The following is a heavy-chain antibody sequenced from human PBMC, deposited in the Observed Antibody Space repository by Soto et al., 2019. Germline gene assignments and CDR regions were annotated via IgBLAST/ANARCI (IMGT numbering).Heavy chain of an antibody. V-gene: IGHV3-33*01. CDR2: IWYDGSNK. CDR3: ARADCSGGSCYFRGDYMDV. J-gene: IGHJ6*03. Sequence: GGSLRLSCAASGFTFSSYGMHWVRQAPGKGLEWVAVIWYDGSNKYYADSVKGRFTISRDNSKNTLYLQMNSLRAEDTAVYYCARADCSGGSCYFRGDYMDVWGKGTTVTVSS. CDR1: GFTFSSYG. D-gene: IGHD2-15*01.